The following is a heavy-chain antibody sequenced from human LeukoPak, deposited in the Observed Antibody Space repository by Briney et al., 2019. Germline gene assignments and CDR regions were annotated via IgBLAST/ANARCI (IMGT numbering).Heavy chain of an antibody. Sequence: TSETLSLTCAVYGGSFSGYYWSWIRQPPGKGLEWIGEINHSGSTNYNPSLKSRVTISVDTSKNQFSLKLSSVTAADTAVYYCARDLSGSYYRPYNWFDPWGQGTLVTVSS. CDR1: GGSFSGYY. CDR3: ARDLSGSYYRPYNWFDP. D-gene: IGHD1-26*01. V-gene: IGHV4-34*01. CDR2: INHSGST. J-gene: IGHJ5*02.